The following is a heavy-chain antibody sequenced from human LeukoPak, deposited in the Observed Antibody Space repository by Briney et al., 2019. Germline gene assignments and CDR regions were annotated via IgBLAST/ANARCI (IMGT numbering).Heavy chain of an antibody. Sequence: ASVKVSCKASGYTFTSYAMNWVRQAPGQGLEWMGWINTNTGNPTYAQGFTGRFVFSLDTSVSTAYLQISSLKAEDTAVYYCAREQRFLERRKQFYYYYYMDVWGKGTTVTISS. CDR3: AREQRFLERRKQFYYYYYMDV. V-gene: IGHV7-4-1*02. D-gene: IGHD3-3*01. CDR2: INTNTGNP. CDR1: GYTFTSYA. J-gene: IGHJ6*03.